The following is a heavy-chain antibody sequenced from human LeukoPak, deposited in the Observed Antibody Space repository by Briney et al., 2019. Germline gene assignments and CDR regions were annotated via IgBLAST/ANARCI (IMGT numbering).Heavy chain of an antibody. V-gene: IGHV3-30*02. D-gene: IGHD3-22*01. CDR1: GFTFSSYG. CDR3: AKEVRPGYYDSSGYYSN. Sequence: YPGGSLRLSCAASGFTFSSYGMHWVRQAPGKGLEWVAFIRYDGSNKYYADSVKGRFTISRDNSKNTLYLQMNSLGAEDTAVYYCAKEVRPGYYDSSGYYSNWGQGTLVTVSS. CDR2: IRYDGSNK. J-gene: IGHJ4*02.